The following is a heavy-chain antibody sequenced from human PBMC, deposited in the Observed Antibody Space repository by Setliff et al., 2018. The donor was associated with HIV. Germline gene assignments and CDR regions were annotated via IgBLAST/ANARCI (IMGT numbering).Heavy chain of an antibody. CDR2: IYHSGST. D-gene: IGHD2-21*02. CDR3: ARHANGPYGPFGDLLYFDY. Sequence: SETLSLTCAVSGFSISSGYYWGWIRQPPGKGLEWIGTIYHSGSTYYSPSLMSRVTISVDTSKNQISLKLTSVTAADTAVYYCARHANGPYGPFGDLLYFDYWGRGTLVTVSS. CDR1: GFSISSGYY. J-gene: IGHJ4*02. V-gene: IGHV4-38-2*01.